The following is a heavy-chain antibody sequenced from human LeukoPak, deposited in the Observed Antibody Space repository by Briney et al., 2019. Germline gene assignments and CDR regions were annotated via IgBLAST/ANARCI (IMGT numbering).Heavy chain of an antibody. CDR3: ARNWAVNWFAP. CDR2: INQDGREK. Sequence: PGGSLRLSCAASGFTFSEFWMTWVRQAPGKELEWVANINQDGREKYYLDSVKGRFTISRDNAKSSLFLQMTSLRAEDTAVYYCARNWAVNWFAPWGQGTLVTVSS. J-gene: IGHJ5*02. CDR1: GFTFSEFW. D-gene: IGHD3-16*01. V-gene: IGHV3-7*01.